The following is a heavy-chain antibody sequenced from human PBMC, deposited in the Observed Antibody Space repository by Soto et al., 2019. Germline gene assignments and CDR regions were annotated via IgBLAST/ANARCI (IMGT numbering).Heavy chain of an antibody. CDR3: ARGITMVRGVIINYYYYGMDV. D-gene: IGHD3-10*01. CDR2: INHSGST. V-gene: IGHV4-34*01. CDR1: GGSLSGYY. Sequence: SETLCVTCAVYGGSLSGYYWSGSRQPPGKGLEWIGEINHSGSTNYNPSLKSRVTISVDTSKNQFSLKLSSVTAADTAVYYCARGITMVRGVIINYYYYGMDVWGQGTTVT. J-gene: IGHJ6*02.